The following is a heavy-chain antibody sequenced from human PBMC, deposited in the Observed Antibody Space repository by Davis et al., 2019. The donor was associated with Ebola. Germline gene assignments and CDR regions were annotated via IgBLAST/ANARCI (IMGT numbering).Heavy chain of an antibody. D-gene: IGHD6-19*01. Sequence: AASVKVSCKASGDTFSSYAISWVRQAPGQGLEWMGGIIPIFGTANYAQKFQGRVTTTADESTSTAYMELSSLRSEDTAVYYCARSIAVRPFDYWGQGTLVTVSS. J-gene: IGHJ4*02. V-gene: IGHV1-69*13. CDR1: GDTFSSYA. CDR3: ARSIAVRPFDY. CDR2: IIPIFGTA.